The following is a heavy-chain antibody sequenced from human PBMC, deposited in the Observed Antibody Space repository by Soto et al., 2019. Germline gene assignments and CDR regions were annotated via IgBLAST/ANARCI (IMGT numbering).Heavy chain of an antibody. J-gene: IGHJ5*02. CDR2: ISAYNGNT. D-gene: IGHD6-25*01. Sequence: QVQLVQSGAEVKKPGASVKVSCKASGYTFTSYGISWVRQAPGQGLEWMGWISAYNGNTKYAQKLQGRVTMTTDTYPSTAYMELRSLRSGDTAGYCCARALCSGCWSDPWGQGTLVTVSS. CDR1: GYTFTSYG. V-gene: IGHV1-18*01. CDR3: ARALCSGCWSDP.